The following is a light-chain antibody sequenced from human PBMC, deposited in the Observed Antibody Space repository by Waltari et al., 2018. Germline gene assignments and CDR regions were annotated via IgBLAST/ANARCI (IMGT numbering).Light chain of an antibody. CDR1: QNVDNY. V-gene: IGKV3-11*01. Sequence: EIVLTQSPGTVSLSPGERATLSCRASQNVDNYVAWYQQRPGQTPKLLIYDASNRATGVPARFSGSGSGTDFTLTISSLQPEDFATYYCQQSYSTPYTFGQGTKLEIK. J-gene: IGKJ2*01. CDR3: QQSYSTPYT. CDR2: DAS.